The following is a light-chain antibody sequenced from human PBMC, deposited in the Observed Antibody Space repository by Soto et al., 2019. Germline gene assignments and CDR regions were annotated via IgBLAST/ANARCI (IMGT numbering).Light chain of an antibody. CDR2: EVR. Sequence: SILAQPASVSGSPGQSITISCTGTSSDVGGHDYVSWYQQHPGKAPKLIIYEVRNRPSGVSNRFSGSKSGNTASLTISGLQAEEEADYYCSSYSSTTLVFGTGTKVTVL. V-gene: IGLV2-14*01. CDR1: SSDVGGHDY. J-gene: IGLJ1*01. CDR3: SSYSSTTLV.